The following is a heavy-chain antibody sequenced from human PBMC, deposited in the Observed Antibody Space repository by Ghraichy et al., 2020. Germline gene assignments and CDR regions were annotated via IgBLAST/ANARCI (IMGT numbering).Heavy chain of an antibody. V-gene: IGHV3-48*02. CDR2: ISARSSVI. Sequence: GGSLRLSCAASGFDFDRHSMSWVRQAPGKGLERVSYISARSSVIFYADSVKGRFTISRDNDRESLYLQMNSLRDEDTAVYYCARGLSSLQYGMDVWGQGTTVIVSS. J-gene: IGHJ6*02. CDR3: ARGLSSLQYGMDV. CDR1: GFDFDRHS.